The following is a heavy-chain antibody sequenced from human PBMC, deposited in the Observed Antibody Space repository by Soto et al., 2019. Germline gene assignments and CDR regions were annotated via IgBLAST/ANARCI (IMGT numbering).Heavy chain of an antibody. CDR3: ARVITGYSSSWYPPGY. Sequence: GGSLRLSCAASGFTFSSYGMHWVRQAPGKGLEWVAVIWYDGSNKYYADSVKGRFTISRDNSKNTLYLQMNSLRAEDTAVYYCARVITGYSSSWYPPGYWGQGTLVTVSS. CDR1: GFTFSSYG. D-gene: IGHD6-13*01. V-gene: IGHV3-33*01. J-gene: IGHJ4*02. CDR2: IWYDGSNK.